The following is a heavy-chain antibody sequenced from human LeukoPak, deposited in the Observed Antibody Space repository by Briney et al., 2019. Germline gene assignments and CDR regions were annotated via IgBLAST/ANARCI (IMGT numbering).Heavy chain of an antibody. CDR1: GYTFTSYG. V-gene: IGHV1-3*01. J-gene: IGHJ4*02. CDR3: ARYGGASLFDY. CDR2: INAGNGNT. Sequence: ASVKVSCKASGYTFTSYGISWVRQAPGQRLEWMGWINAGNGNTKYSQKFQGRVTITRDTSASTAYMELSSLRSEDTAVYYCARYGGASLFDYWGQGTLVTVSS. D-gene: IGHD1-26*01.